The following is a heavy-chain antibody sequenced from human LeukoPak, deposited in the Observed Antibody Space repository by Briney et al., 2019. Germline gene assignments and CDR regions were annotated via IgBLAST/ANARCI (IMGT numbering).Heavy chain of an antibody. CDR2: IYWNDDE. CDR1: GFSLTTSGVG. D-gene: IGHD6-6*01. Sequence: SGPTLVNPTQSLTLTCTFSGFSLTTSGVGVGWIRQPPGKALEWLALIYWNDDERSRSSLKSRLTITKDTSKNQVVLTMTNIDPVDTATYYCARIIAARPVLGAFHIWGRGTMITVSS. V-gene: IGHV2-5*01. CDR3: ARIIAARPVLGAFHI. J-gene: IGHJ3*02.